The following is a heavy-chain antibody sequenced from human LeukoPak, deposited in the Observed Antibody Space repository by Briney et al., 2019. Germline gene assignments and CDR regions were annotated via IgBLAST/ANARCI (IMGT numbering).Heavy chain of an antibody. CDR3: ARGNYYDSSTYYRAFDI. Sequence: SETLSLTCAVYGGSFSGYYWSWIRQPPGKGLKWIGEINHSGSTNYNPSLKSRVTISVDTSKNQLSLRLTSVTAADTAVYYCARGNYYDSSTYYRAFDIWGQGTMVTVSS. CDR2: INHSGST. CDR1: GGSFSGYY. J-gene: IGHJ3*02. V-gene: IGHV4-34*01. D-gene: IGHD3-22*01.